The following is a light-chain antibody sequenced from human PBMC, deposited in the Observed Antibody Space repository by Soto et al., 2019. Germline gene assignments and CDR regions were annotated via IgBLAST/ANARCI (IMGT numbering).Light chain of an antibody. CDR3: QQRSDWPST. Sequence: EIVLTQSPANLSLYPGNRATLSCRASQSVSSYLAWYQQKPGQAPRLLIYDASTRATGIPARFSGSGSGTDFTLTITGLEPEDFAVYYCQQRSDWPSTFGGGTKVEIK. V-gene: IGKV3-11*01. CDR2: DAS. CDR1: QSVSSY. J-gene: IGKJ4*01.